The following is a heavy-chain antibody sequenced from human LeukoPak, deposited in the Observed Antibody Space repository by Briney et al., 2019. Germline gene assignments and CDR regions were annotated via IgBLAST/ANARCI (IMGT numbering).Heavy chain of an antibody. CDR1: GFTFSSYA. V-gene: IGHV3-23*01. CDR3: AKRGGGWLQSHYFDY. Sequence: PPGGSLRLSCAASGFTFSSYAMSWVRQAPGKGLEWVSAISGSGGSTYYADSVKGRFTISRDNSKNTLYLQMNSLRAEDTAVYYCAKRGGGWLQSHYFDYWGQGTLVTVSS. J-gene: IGHJ4*02. CDR2: ISGSGGST. D-gene: IGHD5-24*01.